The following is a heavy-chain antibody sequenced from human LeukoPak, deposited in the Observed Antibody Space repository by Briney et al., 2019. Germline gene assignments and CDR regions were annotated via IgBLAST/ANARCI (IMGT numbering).Heavy chain of an antibody. V-gene: IGHV4-39*07. D-gene: IGHD2-15*01. J-gene: IGHJ5*02. CDR3: ARSVVVAVDNWIDP. Sequence: PETLSLTCTVSGGSISSSSYYWGWIRQPPGKGLEWIGSIYYSGSTYYNPSLKSRVIVSSDTSENQLSLKLYSVTAADTAIYYCARSVVVAVDNWIDPWGQGTLVTVSS. CDR1: GGSISSSSYY. CDR2: IYYSGST.